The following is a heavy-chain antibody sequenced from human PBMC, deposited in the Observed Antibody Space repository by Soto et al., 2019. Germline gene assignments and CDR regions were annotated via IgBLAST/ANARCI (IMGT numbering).Heavy chain of an antibody. D-gene: IGHD3-16*01. Sequence: GGSLRLSCTVSGFIFEDFAMHWVRQAPGQGLEWVSGINWNGVNKGYAESVLGRFTISRDNAKKSLYLDMNYLRPEDTALYFCAKDVDSLGELWGYFQTWGQGTLVTVSP. CDR1: GFIFEDFA. J-gene: IGHJ1*01. CDR2: INWNGVNK. V-gene: IGHV3-9*01. CDR3: AKDVDSLGELWGYFQT.